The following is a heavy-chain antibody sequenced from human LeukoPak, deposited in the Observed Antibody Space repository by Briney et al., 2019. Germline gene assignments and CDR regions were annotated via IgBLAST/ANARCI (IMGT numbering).Heavy chain of an antibody. CDR1: GGSISSYY. Sequence: SETLSLTCTAAGGSISSYYSSWIRQPPGKGLEWIGFIYYSGSTNYYPSLKSRVTISVDTSKNPFSLKLSSVTAADTAVYYCARGPQFYDYWGQGALLTVSS. V-gene: IGHV4-59*01. D-gene: IGHD5-24*01. CDR2: IYYSGST. J-gene: IGHJ4*02. CDR3: ARGPQFYDY.